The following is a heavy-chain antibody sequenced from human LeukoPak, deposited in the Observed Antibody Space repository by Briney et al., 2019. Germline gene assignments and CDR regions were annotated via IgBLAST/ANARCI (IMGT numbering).Heavy chain of an antibody. CDR2: IYYISNT. Sequence: SETLSLTCTVSGASVGSAGYYWSWIRQPPGGGREGIGYIYYISNTNYNPSLKSRVTMSVDRSKNQFSLKLNSVTAADTAVYYCARTQSQSGSYRYYFGYWGQGTLVTVSS. V-gene: IGHV4-61*08. J-gene: IGHJ4*02. D-gene: IGHD1-26*01. CDR1: GASVGSAGYY. CDR3: ARTQSQSGSYRYYFGY.